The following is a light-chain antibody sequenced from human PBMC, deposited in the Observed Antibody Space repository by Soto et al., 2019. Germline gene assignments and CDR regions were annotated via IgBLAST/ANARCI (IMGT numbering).Light chain of an antibody. CDR3: QQYARSRLT. J-gene: IGKJ4*01. Sequence: IVLTQSPGTLSLSPGESATLSCRASQSVYGNFLAWYQQKPGQAPRLLVYGASSRATGIPDRFSGSGSGTDFTLTISRLEPEDFALYHCQQYARSRLTFGGGTKVEIK. CDR2: GAS. CDR1: QSVYGNF. V-gene: IGKV3-20*01.